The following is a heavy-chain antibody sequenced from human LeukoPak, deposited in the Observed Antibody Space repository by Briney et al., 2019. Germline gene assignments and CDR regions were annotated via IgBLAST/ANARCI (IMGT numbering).Heavy chain of an antibody. D-gene: IGHD1-1*01. J-gene: IGHJ5*02. CDR3: AKFVGRNRWFDP. CDR1: GFTFSSYS. CDR2: ISGSGGST. Sequence: PGGSLRLSCAASGFTFSSYSMNWVRQAPGKGLEWVSAISGSGGSTYYADSVKGRFTISRDNSKNTLYLQMNSLRAEDTAVYYCAKFVGRNRWFDPWGQGTLVTVSS. V-gene: IGHV3-23*01.